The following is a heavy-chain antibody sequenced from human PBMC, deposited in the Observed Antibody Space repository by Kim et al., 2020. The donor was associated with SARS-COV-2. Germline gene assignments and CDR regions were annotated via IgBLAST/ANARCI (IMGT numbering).Heavy chain of an antibody. V-gene: IGHV3-48*02. Sequence: GGSLRLSCATSGFTFSAYDMNWVRQAPGKGLEWLSFITKTSTTIYYADSVEGRFTISRDNAKNSLFLQMNSLRDEDTALYYCVRDRMGGAFDMWDQGTMVTVSS. CDR2: ITKTSTTI. CDR3: VRDRMGGAFDM. D-gene: IGHD3-16*01. CDR1: GFTFSAYD. J-gene: IGHJ3*02.